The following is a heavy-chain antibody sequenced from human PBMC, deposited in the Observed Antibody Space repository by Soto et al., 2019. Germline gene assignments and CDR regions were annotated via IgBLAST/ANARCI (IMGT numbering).Heavy chain of an antibody. CDR1: GCTFSDAW. Sequence: GCLRRSCSASGCTFSDAWMSWVRQAPGKGLDWVGRIKSKSDGGTTEYAAPVRGRFTISRDDSKNTLYLQMNSLKTEDTAVYYCTTDLWRIAVVVGSTGYFNPWGQGTQVTVYS. J-gene: IGHJ5*02. V-gene: IGHV3-15*01. CDR3: TTDLWRIAVVVGSTGYFNP. CDR2: IKSKSDGGTT. D-gene: IGHD2-15*01.